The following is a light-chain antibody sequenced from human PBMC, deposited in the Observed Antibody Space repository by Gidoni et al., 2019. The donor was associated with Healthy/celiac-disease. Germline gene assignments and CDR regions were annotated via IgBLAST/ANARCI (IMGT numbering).Light chain of an antibody. CDR1: QSISSY. CDR3: QQSYSTPRT. J-gene: IGKJ2*01. V-gene: IGKV1-39*01. Sequence: DIQMTQSPSSLSASVGDRVTITCRASQSISSYLNWYQQKPGKAPNLLIYAASSLQSGVPSRFSGSGSGTDSTLTISSLQPEDFATYYCQQSYSTPRTFGQGTKLEIK. CDR2: AAS.